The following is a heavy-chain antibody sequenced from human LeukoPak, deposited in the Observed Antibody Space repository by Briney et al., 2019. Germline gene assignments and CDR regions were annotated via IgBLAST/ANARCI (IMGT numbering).Heavy chain of an antibody. CDR3: ARVYNMLTGEIDY. Sequence: ASVKVSCKASGYTFTGYYMHWVRQAPGQGLEWMGWINPKSGGTNYAQKFQGRVTMTRDTSLCTAYMELSRLRSDDTAVYYCARVYNMLTGEIDYWGQGSLVTVSS. D-gene: IGHD3-9*01. V-gene: IGHV1-2*02. J-gene: IGHJ4*02. CDR1: GYTFTGYY. CDR2: INPKSGGT.